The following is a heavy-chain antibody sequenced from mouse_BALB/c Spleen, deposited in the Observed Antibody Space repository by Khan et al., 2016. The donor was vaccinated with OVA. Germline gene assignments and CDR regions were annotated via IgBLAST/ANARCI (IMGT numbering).Heavy chain of an antibody. J-gene: IGHJ2*01. CDR2: IDPPNGKT. CDR1: GLNIKDTY. Sequence: VQLQQSGAELVKSGATVKLSCTASGLNIKDTYMHWLKQWPEQGLEWIGRIDPPNGKTKYDPKLQGKATIKDEPSTNTAYLQLSSLTSKDTAVYYCAGMARKWGQGTTLTVSS. CDR3: AGMARK. V-gene: IGHV14-3*02.